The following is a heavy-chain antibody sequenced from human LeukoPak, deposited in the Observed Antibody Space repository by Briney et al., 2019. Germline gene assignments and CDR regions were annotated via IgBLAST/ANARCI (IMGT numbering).Heavy chain of an antibody. CDR3: AREAVAVAEFDY. Sequence: GGSLRLSCAASGFTFSDYYMSWIRQAPGKGLEWASYISSSGSTIYYADSVKGRFTISRDNAKNSLYLQMNSLRAEDTAVYYCAREAVAVAEFDYWGQGTLVTVSS. CDR1: GFTFSDYY. D-gene: IGHD6-19*01. V-gene: IGHV3-11*01. CDR2: ISSSGSTI. J-gene: IGHJ4*02.